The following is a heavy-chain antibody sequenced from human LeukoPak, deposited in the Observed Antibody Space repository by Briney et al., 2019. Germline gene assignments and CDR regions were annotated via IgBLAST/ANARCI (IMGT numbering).Heavy chain of an antibody. CDR2: IYYSGST. J-gene: IGHJ3*01. V-gene: IGHV4-39*07. D-gene: IGHD2-15*01. CDR3: ARATSCSGGSCSGFF. Sequence: SETLSLTCTVSGGSISSSSYYWGWIRQPPGKGLEWIGSIYYSGSTYYNPSLKSRVTVSVDTSKNQFSLKLSSVSAADTAVYYCARATSCSGGSCSGFFWGQGTMVTVSS. CDR1: GGSISSSSYY.